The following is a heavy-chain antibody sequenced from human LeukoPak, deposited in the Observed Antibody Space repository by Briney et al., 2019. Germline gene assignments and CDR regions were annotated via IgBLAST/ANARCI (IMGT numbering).Heavy chain of an antibody. V-gene: IGHV1-46*01. Sequence: ASVKVSCKASGYTFTSYYMHWVRQAPGQGLGWMGGINPSGGSTRYAQKFQGRVTMTRDTSTSTVYMELSSLTSEDTAVYYCARGTSYYGSGSYVDVWGQGTTVTVSS. CDR2: INPSGGST. CDR1: GYTFTSYY. D-gene: IGHD3-10*01. J-gene: IGHJ6*02. CDR3: ARGTSYYGSGSYVDV.